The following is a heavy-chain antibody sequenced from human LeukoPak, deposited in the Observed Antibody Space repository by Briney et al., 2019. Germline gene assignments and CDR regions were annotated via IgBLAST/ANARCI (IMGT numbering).Heavy chain of an antibody. J-gene: IGHJ4*02. CDR2: IYSGGST. D-gene: IGHD3-10*01. CDR1: GFTVSSNY. CDR3: ARDRVRFPSDY. Sequence: GGSLRLSCAASGFTVSSNYMSWVRQAPGKGLEWVSVIYSGGSTYYADSVKGRFTISRDNSKNTLYLQMNSLRAEDTAVYYCARDRVRFPSDYWGQGTLVTVSS. V-gene: IGHV3-53*01.